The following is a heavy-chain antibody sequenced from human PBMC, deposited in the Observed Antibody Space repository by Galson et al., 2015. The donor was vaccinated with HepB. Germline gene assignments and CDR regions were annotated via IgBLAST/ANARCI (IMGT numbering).Heavy chain of an antibody. V-gene: IGHV3-30-3*01. Sequence: SLRLSCAASGFTFGNYAMNWVRQAPGKGLEWVALISFDGSNKYYADSVKGRFTISRDNFKNTLYLQMNSLGPEDTAVYYCVTSVATNFDSWGQGTLVSVSS. J-gene: IGHJ4*02. CDR3: VTSVATNFDS. D-gene: IGHD4-23*01. CDR1: GFTFGNYA. CDR2: ISFDGSNK.